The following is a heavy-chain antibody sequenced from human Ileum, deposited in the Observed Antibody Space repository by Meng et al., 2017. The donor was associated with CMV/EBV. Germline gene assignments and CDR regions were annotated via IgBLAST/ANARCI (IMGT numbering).Heavy chain of an antibody. V-gene: IGHV3-30-3*01. D-gene: IGHD1-26*01. J-gene: IGHJ4*02. CDR3: ARDRSELTDKGYFAF. CDR2: ISFDGTKK. Sequence: GGSLRLSCAASGFTFSTYVFHWVRQAPGKGLEWVAGISFDGTKKFYADSVKGRFTISSDSSKNTLYLQMDSLRPEDTAVYYCARDRSELTDKGYFAFWGQGTLVTVSS. CDR1: GFTFSTYV.